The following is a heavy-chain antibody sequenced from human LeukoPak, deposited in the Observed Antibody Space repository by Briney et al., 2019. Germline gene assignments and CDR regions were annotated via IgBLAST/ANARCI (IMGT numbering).Heavy chain of an antibody. CDR1: GYTFTSYD. J-gene: IGHJ4*02. CDR3: ARGSQYYDILTGYFRYPPDY. Sequence: ASVKVSCKASGYTFTSYDTNWVRQATGQGLEWMGWMNPNSGNTGYAQKFQGRVTMTRNTSISTAYMELSSLRSEDTAVYYCARGSQYYDILTGYFRYPPDYWGQGTLVTVSS. D-gene: IGHD3-9*01. V-gene: IGHV1-8*01. CDR2: MNPNSGNT.